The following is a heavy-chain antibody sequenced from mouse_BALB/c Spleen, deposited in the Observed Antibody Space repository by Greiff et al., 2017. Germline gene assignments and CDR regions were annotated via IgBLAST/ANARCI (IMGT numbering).Heavy chain of an antibody. CDR1: GYTFTSYW. CDR3: ARSGGTPFAY. D-gene: IGHD3-1*01. J-gene: IGHJ3*01. Sequence: QVQLKQSGAELAKPGASVKMSCKASGYTFTSYWMHWVKQRPGQGLEWIGYINPSTGYTEYNQKFKDKATLTADKSSSTAYMQLSSLTSEDSAVYYCARSGGTPFAYWGQGTLVTVSA. V-gene: IGHV1-7*01. CDR2: INPSTGYT.